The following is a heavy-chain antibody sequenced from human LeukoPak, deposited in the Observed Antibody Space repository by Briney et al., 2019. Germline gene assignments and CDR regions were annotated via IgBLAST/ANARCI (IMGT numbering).Heavy chain of an antibody. V-gene: IGHV4-4*07. J-gene: IGHJ4*02. CDR2: IYTTGGT. Sequence: SETLSLTCTVSGGPISSYYWSWIRQPAGKGLEWIGRIYTTGGTNYNPSLKSRVTISIDKSKNQFSLKLSSVTAADTAVYYCAREGYYYVVDYWGQGTLVTVSS. CDR3: AREGYYYVVDY. CDR1: GGPISSYY. D-gene: IGHD3-22*01.